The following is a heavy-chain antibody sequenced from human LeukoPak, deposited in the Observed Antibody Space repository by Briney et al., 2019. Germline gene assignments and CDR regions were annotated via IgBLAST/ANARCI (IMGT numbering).Heavy chain of an antibody. CDR1: GFTISNYG. Sequence: PGGSLRLSCAVSGFTISNYGMSWVRQAPGKGLEWVSAIGTSGDTEYYADSVKGRFIISRDTSRNTLYLQVNSLRVEDTALYYCAQGYSSGWYPRWGQGTLVTVSS. D-gene: IGHD6-19*01. CDR2: IGTSGDTE. J-gene: IGHJ4*02. CDR3: AQGYSSGWYPR. V-gene: IGHV3-23*01.